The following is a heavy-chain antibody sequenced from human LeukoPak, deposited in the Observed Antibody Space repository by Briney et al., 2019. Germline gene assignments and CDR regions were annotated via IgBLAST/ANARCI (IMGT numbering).Heavy chain of an antibody. V-gene: IGHV4-38-2*02. CDR2: IYHSGST. Sequence: SETLSLTCTVSGYSISSGYYWGWIRQPPGKGLEWIGSIYHSGSTYYNPSLKSRVTISVDTSKNQFSLKLSSVTAADTAVYYCARERDPDYYYYYMDVWGKGTTVTISS. J-gene: IGHJ6*03. CDR1: GYSISSGYY. CDR3: ARERDPDYYYYYMDV.